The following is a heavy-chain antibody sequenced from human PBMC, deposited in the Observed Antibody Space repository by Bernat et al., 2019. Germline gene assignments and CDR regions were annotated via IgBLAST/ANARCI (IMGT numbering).Heavy chain of an antibody. V-gene: IGHV1-69*17. J-gene: IGHJ4*02. CDR3: ARDRDGVVGPAAMGY. D-gene: IGHD2-2*01. Sequence: QVQLVQSGAEVKKPGSSVKVSCKASGGTFSSYAISWVRQAPGQGLEWMGGIIPIFGIANYAQKFQGRVTITADKSTSTAYMELSSLRSEDTAVYYCARDRDGVVGPAAMGYWGQGTLVTVSS. CDR2: IIPIFGIA. CDR1: GGTFSSYA.